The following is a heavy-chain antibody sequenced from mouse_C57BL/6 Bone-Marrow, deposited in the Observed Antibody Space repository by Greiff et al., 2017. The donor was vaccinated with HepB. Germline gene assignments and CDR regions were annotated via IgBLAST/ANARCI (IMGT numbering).Heavy chain of an antibody. D-gene: IGHD1-1*01. V-gene: IGHV5-17*01. Sequence: DVMLVESGGGLVKPGGSLKLSCAASGFTFSDYGMHWVRQAPEKGLEWVAYISSGSSTIYDADTVKGRFTISRDNAKNTLFLQMTSLRSEDTAMYYCARKCTLYGSSYYAMDYWGQGTSVTVSS. CDR3: ARKCTLYGSSYYAMDY. J-gene: IGHJ4*01. CDR2: ISSGSSTI. CDR1: GFTFSDYG.